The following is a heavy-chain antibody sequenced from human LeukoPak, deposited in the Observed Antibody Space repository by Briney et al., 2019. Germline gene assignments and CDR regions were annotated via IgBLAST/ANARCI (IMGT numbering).Heavy chain of an antibody. J-gene: IGHJ3*02. Sequence: GESLKISCKGSGYSFTSYWIGWVRQMPGKGLEWMGIIYPGDSDTRYSPSFQGQVTISADKSISTAYLQWSSLQASDPARYHCARYTGLGAFDIWGQGTMVTVSS. CDR3: ARYTGLGAFDI. CDR1: GYSFTSYW. D-gene: IGHD3-16*01. V-gene: IGHV5-51*01. CDR2: IYPGDSDT.